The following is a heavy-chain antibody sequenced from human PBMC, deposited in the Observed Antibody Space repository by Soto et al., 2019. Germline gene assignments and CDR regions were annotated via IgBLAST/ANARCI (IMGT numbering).Heavy chain of an antibody. CDR3: ARWGAGFSLDCGGDCYYY. Sequence: ASVKVSCKASGYTFTSYGISWVRQAPGQGLEWMGWINAYNGNTNYAQKLQGRVTMTTDTSTSTAYMELRSLRSDDTAVYYCARWGAGFSLDCGGDCYYYWGQGTLVTVSS. J-gene: IGHJ4*02. CDR2: INAYNGNT. CDR1: GYTFTSYG. D-gene: IGHD2-21*02. V-gene: IGHV1-18*01.